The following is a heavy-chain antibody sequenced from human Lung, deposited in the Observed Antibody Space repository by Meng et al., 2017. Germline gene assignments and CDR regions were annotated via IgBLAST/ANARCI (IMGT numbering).Heavy chain of an antibody. Sequence: QGHLQQSRPVLVKRSHTLSLTRAISGDSVSSHSAAWNWIRQSPSRGLEWLGRTNYRSKWYNGYAVSVRSRITINPDTSKNQFSLQLNSVTPEDTAVYYCARSQQWLDSWGQGTLVTVSS. CDR2: TNYRSKWYN. D-gene: IGHD6-19*01. V-gene: IGHV6-1*01. CDR1: GDSVSSHSAA. J-gene: IGHJ4*02. CDR3: ARSQQWLDS.